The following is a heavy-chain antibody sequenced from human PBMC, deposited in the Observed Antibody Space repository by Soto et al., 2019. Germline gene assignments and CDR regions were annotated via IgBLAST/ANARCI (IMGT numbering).Heavy chain of an antibody. Sequence: GGSLRLSGATSVFTFSSYAMHWVRQAPGKGLEWVAAIWYDGSNKYYADSVKGRFTISKDNSENTLYLQMNSLRAEDTAVYYCAREKDCTSASCYRGHCDYWGQGALVTVSS. J-gene: IGHJ4*02. CDR1: VFTFSSYA. D-gene: IGHD2-2*01. V-gene: IGHV3-33*01. CDR2: IWYDGSNK. CDR3: AREKDCTSASCYRGHCDY.